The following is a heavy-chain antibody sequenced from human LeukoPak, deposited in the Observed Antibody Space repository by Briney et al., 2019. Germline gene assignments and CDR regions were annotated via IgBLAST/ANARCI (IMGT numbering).Heavy chain of an antibody. CDR2: ISSSGSTI. D-gene: IGHD6-19*01. Sequence: PGESLRLSCAASGFTFSDYYMSWIRQAPGKGLEWVSYISSSGSTIYYADSVKGRFTISRDNAKNSLYLQTNSLRAEDTAVYYCARVAGSSGWYAGNYYYYYYMDVWGKGTTVTVSS. CDR1: GFTFSDYY. J-gene: IGHJ6*03. CDR3: ARVAGSSGWYAGNYYYYYYMDV. V-gene: IGHV3-11*04.